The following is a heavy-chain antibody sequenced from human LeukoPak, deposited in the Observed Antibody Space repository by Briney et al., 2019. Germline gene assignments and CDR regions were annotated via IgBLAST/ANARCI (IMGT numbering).Heavy chain of an antibody. Sequence: PSETLSLTCTVSGGSISSSTYYWGWIRQPPGKGLEWIGRIYTSGSTNYNPSLKSRVTISVDKSKNQFSLKLSSVTAADTAVYYCARATWYSSSSSHPTWGQGTLVTVSS. CDR2: IYTSGST. CDR3: ARATWYSSSSSHPT. J-gene: IGHJ5*02. CDR1: GGSISSSTYY. V-gene: IGHV4-61*05. D-gene: IGHD6-6*01.